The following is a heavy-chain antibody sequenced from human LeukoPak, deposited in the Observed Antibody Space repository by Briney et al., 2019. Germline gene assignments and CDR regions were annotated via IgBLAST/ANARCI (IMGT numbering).Heavy chain of an antibody. J-gene: IGHJ4*02. V-gene: IGHV3-30*18. CDR3: AKDSFDYGDSRWRGAIDY. CDR1: GFTFSSYG. Sequence: GGSLRLSCAASGFTFSSYGMHWVRQAPGKGLEWVAVISYDGSNKYYADSVKGRFTISRDNSKNTLYLQMNSLRAEDTAVYYCAKDSFDYGDSRWRGAIDYWGQGTLVTVSS. CDR2: ISYDGSNK. D-gene: IGHD4-17*01.